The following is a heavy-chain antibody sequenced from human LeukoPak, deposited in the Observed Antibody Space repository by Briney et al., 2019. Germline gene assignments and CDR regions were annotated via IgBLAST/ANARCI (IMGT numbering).Heavy chain of an antibody. CDR2: ISGDGSNT. Sequence: QPGGSLRLSCAASGFTLRNYWMHWVRQAPGKGLVWVSHISGDGSNTGYADSVKGRFTISRDNAKNTLYLQINSLRAEDTAVYYCARGNYPSSFDSWGQGTLLTVSS. V-gene: IGHV3-74*01. D-gene: IGHD5-24*01. CDR3: ARGNYPSSFDS. CDR1: GFTLRNYW. J-gene: IGHJ4*02.